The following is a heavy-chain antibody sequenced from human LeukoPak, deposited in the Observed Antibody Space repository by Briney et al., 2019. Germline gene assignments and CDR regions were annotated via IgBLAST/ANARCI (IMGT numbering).Heavy chain of an antibody. CDR3: ARDGLRQDAFDI. CDR1: GYTFTSYA. Sequence: ASVKVSCKASGYTFTSYAMHWVRQAPGQRLEWMGWINAGNGNTKYSQKFQGRVTMTRDMSTSTVYMELSSLRSEDTAVYYCARDGLRQDAFDIWGQGTMVTVSS. V-gene: IGHV1-3*01. CDR2: INAGNGNT. J-gene: IGHJ3*02.